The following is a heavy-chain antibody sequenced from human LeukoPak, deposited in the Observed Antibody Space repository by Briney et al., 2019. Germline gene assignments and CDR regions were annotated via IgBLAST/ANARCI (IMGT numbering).Heavy chain of an antibody. Sequence: SETLSLTCTVSGGSISSSSYYWGWIRQPPGKGLEWIGSIYYSGSTYYNPSLKSRVTISVDTPKNQFSLKLSSVTAADTAVYYCARRKVQGGATEFDPWGQGTLVTVSS. V-gene: IGHV4-39*01. J-gene: IGHJ5*02. CDR1: GGSISSSSYY. CDR3: ARRKVQGGATEFDP. D-gene: IGHD1-26*01. CDR2: IYYSGST.